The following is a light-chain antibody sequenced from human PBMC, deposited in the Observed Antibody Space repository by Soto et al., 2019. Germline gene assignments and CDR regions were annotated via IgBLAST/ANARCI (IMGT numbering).Light chain of an antibody. Sequence: QSALTQPASVSGSPGQSITIPCTGTSSDVRDYNYVSWYQQHPGKAPKVLIYEVRNRPSGVSNRFSGSKSGNTASLIISGLQAEDEADYYCSSYITSNTLIFGGGTKLTVL. CDR3: SSYITSNTLI. CDR1: SSDVRDYNY. CDR2: EVR. V-gene: IGLV2-14*01. J-gene: IGLJ2*01.